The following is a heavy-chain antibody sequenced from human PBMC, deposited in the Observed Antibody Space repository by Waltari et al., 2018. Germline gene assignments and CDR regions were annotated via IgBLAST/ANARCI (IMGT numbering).Heavy chain of an antibody. CDR3: ATGPYSSGYYYRNWFDP. J-gene: IGHJ5*02. CDR1: GYTLTELS. V-gene: IGHV1-24*01. CDR2: CDPEEGET. Sequence: QVQLVQSGAEVKKPGASVKVSCKVSGYTLTELSMHWVRQAPGKGLEWMGCCDPEEGETIYAQKFQGRVTMTEDTSTDTAYMELSSLRSEDTAVYYCATGPYSSGYYYRNWFDPWGQGTLVTVSS. D-gene: IGHD3-22*01.